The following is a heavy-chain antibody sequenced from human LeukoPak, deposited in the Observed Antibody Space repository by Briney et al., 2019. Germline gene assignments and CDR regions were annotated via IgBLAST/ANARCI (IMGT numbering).Heavy chain of an antibody. Sequence: PGGPLRLSCVASHFTFSHYGMHRVRQAPGKGLEWVSVIWNDASNQYYADSVKGRFTISRDNSQNTVYLQMNSLRAEDTAVYYCAKDAQRGFDYSNSLENWGQGTLVIVSS. CDR1: HFTFSHYG. V-gene: IGHV3-33*06. D-gene: IGHD4-11*01. J-gene: IGHJ4*02. CDR3: AKDAQRGFDYSNSLEN. CDR2: IWNDASNQ.